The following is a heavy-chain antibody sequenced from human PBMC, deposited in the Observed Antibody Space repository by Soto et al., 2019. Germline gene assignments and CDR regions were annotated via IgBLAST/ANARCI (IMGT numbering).Heavy chain of an antibody. J-gene: IGHJ4*02. CDR1: GGYINSAGHS. V-gene: IGHV4-30-2*06. CDR2: SYHSGSS. D-gene: IGHD1-1*01. CDR3: ARATGTLRSRNCDY. Sequence: SATLSLTCPVSGGYINSAGHSWGWVRPSPGKGLEWIGYSYHSGSSYYNPSLQSRVTISVDRSKAQFYLTLTSVTAADTAVYYCARATGTLRSRNCDYWGQGRLVTVSS.